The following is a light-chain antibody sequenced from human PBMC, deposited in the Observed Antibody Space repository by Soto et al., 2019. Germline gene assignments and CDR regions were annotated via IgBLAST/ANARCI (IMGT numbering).Light chain of an antibody. CDR3: LLAYSGGRV. Sequence: QTVVTQEPSLTVSPGGTVTLTCGSSDGPVTSNHYPYWYQQRPGQVPRTLIYDTTNRQSWAPARFSGSLVGVKAALSLSGAQPEDEADYYCLLAYSGGRVFGGGTKLTVL. J-gene: IGLJ2*01. CDR1: DGPVTSNHY. CDR2: DTT. V-gene: IGLV7-46*01.